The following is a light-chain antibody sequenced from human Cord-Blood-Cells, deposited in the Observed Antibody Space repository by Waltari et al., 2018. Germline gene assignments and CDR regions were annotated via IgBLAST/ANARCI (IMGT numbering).Light chain of an antibody. Sequence: EIVLTQSPATLSLSPGERATLSCRASPSVSSYLAWYQPKPGQAPRLLIYDASNRATGIPARFSGSGSGTDFTLTISSLEPEDFAVYYCQQRSNWPLTFGGGTKVEIK. CDR3: QQRSNWPLT. V-gene: IGKV3-11*01. CDR2: DAS. J-gene: IGKJ4*01. CDR1: PSVSSY.